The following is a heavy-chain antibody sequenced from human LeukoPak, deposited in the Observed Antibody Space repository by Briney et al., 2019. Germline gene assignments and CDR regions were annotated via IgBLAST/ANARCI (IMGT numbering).Heavy chain of an antibody. V-gene: IGHV3-30-3*01. Sequence: GGSLRLSCAASGFTFSSYAMHWVRQAPGKGLEWVAVISYDGSNKYYADSVKGRFTISRDNSKNTLYLQMNSLRAEDTAVYHCARVILPAATFYYYYGMDVWGQGTTVTVSS. CDR3: ARVILPAATFYYYYGMDV. CDR1: GFTFSSYA. J-gene: IGHJ6*02. CDR2: ISYDGSNK. D-gene: IGHD2-2*01.